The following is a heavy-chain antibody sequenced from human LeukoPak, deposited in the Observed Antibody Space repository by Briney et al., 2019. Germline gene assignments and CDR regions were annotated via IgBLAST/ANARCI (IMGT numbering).Heavy chain of an antibody. CDR3: ARARWLQGDFDY. J-gene: IGHJ4*02. Sequence: PGGSLSLSCAAAGFTFNSYSVNWVRQAAGKGLEWVSSISSSTSYIYYADSVKGRFTISRDNAKNSLYLQMNSLRVEDTAVYYCARARWLQGDFDYWGQGTLVTVSS. D-gene: IGHD5-24*01. V-gene: IGHV3-21*01. CDR1: GFTFNSYS. CDR2: ISSSTSYI.